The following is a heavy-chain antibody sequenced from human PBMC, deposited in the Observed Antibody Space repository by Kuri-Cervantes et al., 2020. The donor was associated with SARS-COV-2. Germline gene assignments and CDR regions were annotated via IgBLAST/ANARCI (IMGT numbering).Heavy chain of an antibody. J-gene: IGHJ4*02. Sequence: SLKISCAASGFTFDDYAMHWVRQAPGKGLEWVSGISWNSGSIGYADSVKGRFTISRDNAKNSLYLQMNSLRAEDTAVYYCARVGYSSGWYWHYFDYWGQGTLVTVSS. D-gene: IGHD6-19*01. CDR2: ISWNSGSI. CDR3: ARVGYSSGWYWHYFDY. V-gene: IGHV3-9*01. CDR1: GFTFDDYA.